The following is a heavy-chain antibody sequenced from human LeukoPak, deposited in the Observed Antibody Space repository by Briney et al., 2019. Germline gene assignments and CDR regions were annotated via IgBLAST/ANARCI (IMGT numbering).Heavy chain of an antibody. V-gene: IGHV4-39*01. CDR2: IFYSGRT. CDR1: GGSISSSTYY. J-gene: IGHJ4*02. Sequence: PSETLSLTCSVSGGSISSSTYYWGWIRQPPGKGLEWIGSIFYSGRTYYNPSLKSRVTISIDTSNNQISLRLISVTATDTAMYYCARQTGSGLFTLPGGQGTLVTVSS. D-gene: IGHD3/OR15-3a*01. CDR3: ARQTGSGLFTLP.